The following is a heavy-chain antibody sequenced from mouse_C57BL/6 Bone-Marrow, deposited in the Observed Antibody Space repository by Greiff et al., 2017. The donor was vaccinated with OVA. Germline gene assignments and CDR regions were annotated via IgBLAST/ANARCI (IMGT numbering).Heavy chain of an antibody. CDR1: GYSFTGYY. Sequence: VQLKESGPELVKPGASVKISCKASGYSFTGYYMNWVKQSPEKSLEWIGEINPSTGGTTYNQKFKAKATLTVDKSSSTAYMQLKSLTSEDSAVYYCANWDYWGQGTTLTVSS. J-gene: IGHJ2*01. CDR2: INPSTGGT. CDR3: ANWDY. D-gene: IGHD4-1*01. V-gene: IGHV1-42*01.